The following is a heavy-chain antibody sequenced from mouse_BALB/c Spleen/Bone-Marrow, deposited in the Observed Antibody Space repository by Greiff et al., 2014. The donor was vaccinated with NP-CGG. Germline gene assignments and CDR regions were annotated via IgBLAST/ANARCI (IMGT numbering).Heavy chain of an antibody. D-gene: IGHD2-4*01. J-gene: IGHJ3*01. CDR3: SRLSYDHDGAWFAY. V-gene: IGHV5-6*01. CDR1: GFTFSSYD. CDR2: IGSGGSYT. Sequence: EVQVVESGGDLVRPGGSPKLSCAASGFTFSSYDMSWVRQTPDKRLEWVATIGSGGSYTYYPDSMKGRFTISRDNAKNTLYLQMNSLKSEDTAMYYCSRLSYDHDGAWFAYWGQGTLVTVSA.